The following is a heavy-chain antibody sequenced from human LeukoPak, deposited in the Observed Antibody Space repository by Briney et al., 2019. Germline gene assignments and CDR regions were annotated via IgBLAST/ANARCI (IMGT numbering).Heavy chain of an antibody. V-gene: IGHV4-61*01. CDR2: IYYSGST. J-gene: IGHJ5*02. CDR1: GGSVSSGSYY. CDR3: ARGDYGFWSGSYNNWFDP. Sequence: PSETLSLTCTVSGGSVSSGSYYWSWIRQPPGKGLEWIGYIYYSGSTNYNPSLKSRVTISVDTSKNQFSLKLSSVTAADTAVYYCARGDYGFWSGSYNNWFDPWGQGTLVTVSS. D-gene: IGHD3-3*01.